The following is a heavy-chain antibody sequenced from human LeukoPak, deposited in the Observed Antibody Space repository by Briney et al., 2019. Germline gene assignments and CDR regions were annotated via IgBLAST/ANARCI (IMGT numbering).Heavy chain of an antibody. V-gene: IGHV3-30*04. Sequence: GRSLRLSCAASGFTFSSYAMHWVRQAPGKGLEWVAVISYDGSNKYYADSVRGRFTISRDNSKNTLYLQMNSLRAEDTAVYYCARARRIVVVVADGDWFDPWGQGTLVTVSS. CDR1: GFTFSSYA. D-gene: IGHD2-15*01. J-gene: IGHJ5*02. CDR2: ISYDGSNK. CDR3: ARARRIVVVVADGDWFDP.